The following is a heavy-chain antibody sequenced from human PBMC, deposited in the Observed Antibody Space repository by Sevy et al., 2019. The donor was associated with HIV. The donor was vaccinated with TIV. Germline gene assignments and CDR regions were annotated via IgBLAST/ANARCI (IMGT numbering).Heavy chain of an antibody. J-gene: IGHJ3*02. V-gene: IGHV3-11*01. CDR3: ARESVALAAPYSHLDI. D-gene: IGHD2-15*01. CDR2: ISSSGSTI. CDR1: GFTFSDYY. Sequence: GGSLRLSCAASGFTFSDYYMSWIRQAPGKGLEWVSYISSSGSTIYYADSVKGRFTISRDNAKNSLYLQMNSLRAEDTAVYYCARESVALAAPYSHLDIWGQGTMVTVSS.